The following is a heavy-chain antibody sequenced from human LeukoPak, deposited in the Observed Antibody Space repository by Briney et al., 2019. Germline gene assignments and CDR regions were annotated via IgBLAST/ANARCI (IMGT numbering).Heavy chain of an antibody. CDR3: ARQGDLRWNSSGGSRRRGSPFDP. D-gene: IGHD2-15*01. CDR2: IYTSGST. J-gene: IGHJ5*02. V-gene: IGHV4-61*02. CDR1: GGSVSSGSYY. Sequence: NPSETLSLTCTVSGGSVSSGSYYWSWIRQPAGKGLEWIGRIYTSGSTNYNPSLKSRVTISVDTSKNQFSLKLSSVTAADTAVYYCARQGDLRWNSSGGSRRRGSPFDPWGQGTLVTVSS.